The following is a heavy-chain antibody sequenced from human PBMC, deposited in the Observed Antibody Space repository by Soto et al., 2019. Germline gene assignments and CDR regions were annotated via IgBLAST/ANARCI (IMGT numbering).Heavy chain of an antibody. V-gene: IGHV3-23*01. D-gene: IGHD1-1*01. CDR1: GFSVRSFP. CDR2: IMGTGGKT. J-gene: IGHJ4*02. CDR3: AKGGTNWYFDY. Sequence: EVQLLQSGGGLVQPGGSLRLSCAASGFSVRSFPMSWVRQAPGKGLESVAVIMGTGGKTYYADSVQGRFTISRDDSTSTVFLQMNSLRADDTATYYCAKGGTNWYFDYRGQGTLVTVT.